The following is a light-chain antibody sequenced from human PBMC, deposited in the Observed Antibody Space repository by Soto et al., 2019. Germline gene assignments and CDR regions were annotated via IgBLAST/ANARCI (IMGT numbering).Light chain of an antibody. V-gene: IGKV1-39*01. Sequence: DIQMTQSPSSLSASVGERVTITCRASQSISSYLNWYQQKPGKAPKLLIYAASSLERGVPSRFSGTGSGTEFTLTIDRLQPDDFATYYCQQYHTSSITFGQGTRLEIK. CDR2: AAS. CDR1: QSISSY. CDR3: QQYHTSSIT. J-gene: IGKJ5*01.